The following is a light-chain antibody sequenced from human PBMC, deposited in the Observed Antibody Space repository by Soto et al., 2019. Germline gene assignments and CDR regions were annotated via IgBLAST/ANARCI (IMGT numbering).Light chain of an antibody. V-gene: IGKV3D-20*01. J-gene: IGKJ1*01. CDR2: DAS. Sequence: EIVLTQSPGTLSLSPGERTTLSCRASQSVSSNFLDRYQQKPGLAPRLLIYDASSRATGIPDRFSGSGSGTDFTLTISRLEPEDFAVYYCQQYGSSPATFGQGTKVDIK. CDR3: QQYGSSPAT. CDR1: QSVSSNF.